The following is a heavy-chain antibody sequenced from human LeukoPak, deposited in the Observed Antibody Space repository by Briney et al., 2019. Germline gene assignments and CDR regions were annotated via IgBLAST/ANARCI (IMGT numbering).Heavy chain of an antibody. CDR2: ISGSGGST. J-gene: IGHJ3*02. CDR3: AKGQEMATIPVGAFDI. D-gene: IGHD5-24*01. CDR1: GFTFDDYG. V-gene: IGHV3-23*01. Sequence: LPGGSLRLSCAASGFTFDDYGMSWVRQAPGKGLEWVSAISGSGGSTYYADSVKGRFTISRDNSKNTLYLQMNSLRAEDTAVYYCAKGQEMATIPVGAFDIWGQGTMVTVSS.